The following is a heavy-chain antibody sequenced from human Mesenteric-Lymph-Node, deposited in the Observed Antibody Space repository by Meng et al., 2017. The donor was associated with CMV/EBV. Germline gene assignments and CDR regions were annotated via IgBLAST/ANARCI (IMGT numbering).Heavy chain of an antibody. D-gene: IGHD6-19*01. V-gene: IGHV1-8*01. CDR3: ATAVAVAGTRRRFWFDP. Sequence: ASVMVSCKASGYTFTSYDSNWVLQATGQGLEWMGWMNPNSGNTGYAQKFQGRVTMTRNNSISTAYMELSSLRSEDTAVYYCATAVAVAGTRRRFWFDPWGQGTLVTVSS. CDR2: MNPNSGNT. CDR1: GYTFTSYD. J-gene: IGHJ5*02.